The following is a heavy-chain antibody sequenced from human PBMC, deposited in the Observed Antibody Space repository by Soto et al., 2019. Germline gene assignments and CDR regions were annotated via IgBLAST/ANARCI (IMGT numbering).Heavy chain of an antibody. CDR2: ISSASSVT. Sequence: KPGGSLRLSCEASGFTFSRVSMNWVPQVPGKGLEWVASISSASSVTWYADSMKGRFIISRDNAQNSLFLQMNTLRPEDSAIYSCARVAYWGPGTQVTVSS. V-gene: IGHV3-21*01. CDR1: GFTFSRVS. J-gene: IGHJ4*02. CDR3: ARVAY.